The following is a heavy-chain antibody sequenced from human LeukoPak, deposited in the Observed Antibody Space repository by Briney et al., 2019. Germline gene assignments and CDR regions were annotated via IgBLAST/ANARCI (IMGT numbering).Heavy chain of an antibody. V-gene: IGHV4-31*03. CDR2: IYYSGST. CDR3: ARLTAETLYSSGWSSIDY. CDR1: GGSISSGGYY. Sequence: SGTLSLTCTVSGGSISSGGYYWSWIRQHPGKGLEWIGYIYYSGSTYYNPSLKSRVTISVDTSKNQFSLKLSSVTAADTAVYYCARLTAETLYSSGWSSIDYWGQGTLVTVSS. D-gene: IGHD6-19*01. J-gene: IGHJ4*02.